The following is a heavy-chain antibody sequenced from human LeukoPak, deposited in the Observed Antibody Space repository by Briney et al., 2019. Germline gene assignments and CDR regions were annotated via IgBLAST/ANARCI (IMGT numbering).Heavy chain of an antibody. CDR2: INHSGST. CDR1: DGSFSGYY. CDR3: VRHRRDYYGSGRMYYFDY. Sequence: SETLSLTCAVYDGSFSGYYWSWIRQPPGKGLEWIGEINHSGSTNYNPSLKSRVTISVDTSKNQFSLELSSVTAADTAVYYCVRHRRDYYGSGRMYYFDYWGQGTLVTVSS. D-gene: IGHD3-10*01. V-gene: IGHV4-34*01. J-gene: IGHJ4*02.